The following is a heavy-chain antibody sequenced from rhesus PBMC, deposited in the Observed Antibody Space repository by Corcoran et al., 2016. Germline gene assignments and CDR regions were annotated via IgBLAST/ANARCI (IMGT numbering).Heavy chain of an antibody. CDR3: ARDVGIAAAGVV. D-gene: IGHD6-25*01. CDR2: IYGSSRST. Sequence: QVQLQESGPGLVKPSETLSLTCAVSGYSISSNYWSWIRQPPGKGLEWIGYIYGSSRSTYHHPSRQSRVTISTNTSKNPFSRKLSSVTAAATAVYYCARDVGIAAAGVVWGPGVLVTVSS. CDR1: GYSISSNY. V-gene: IGHV4-147*01. J-gene: IGHJ5-1*01.